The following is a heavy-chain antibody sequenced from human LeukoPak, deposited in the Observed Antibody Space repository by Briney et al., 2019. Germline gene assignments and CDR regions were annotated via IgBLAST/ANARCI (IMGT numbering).Heavy chain of an antibody. V-gene: IGHV3-23*01. Sequence: GGSLRLSCAASGFTFSSYAMSWVRQAPGKGLEWVSAISGSGGSTYYADSVKGRFTISRDNSKNTLYLQMNSLRAEDTAVYYCAKGTAYCGGDCYSVVYWGQGTLVTVSS. D-gene: IGHD2-21*02. CDR1: GFTFSSYA. CDR2: ISGSGGST. CDR3: AKGTAYCGGDCYSVVY. J-gene: IGHJ4*02.